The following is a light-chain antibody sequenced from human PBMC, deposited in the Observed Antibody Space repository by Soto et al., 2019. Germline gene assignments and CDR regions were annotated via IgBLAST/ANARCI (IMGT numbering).Light chain of an antibody. Sequence: EIVLTKSPRTLSLSPGERATLSCRASQSVSSYLAWYQQKPGQAPRLLIYDASNRATGIPARFSGSGSGTDFTLTISSLEPEDFAVYYCQQRRAFGQGTKVDIK. CDR1: QSVSSY. V-gene: IGKV3-11*01. CDR3: QQRRA. J-gene: IGKJ1*01. CDR2: DAS.